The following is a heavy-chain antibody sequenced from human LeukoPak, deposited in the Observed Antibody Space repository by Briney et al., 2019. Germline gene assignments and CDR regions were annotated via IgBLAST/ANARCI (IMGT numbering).Heavy chain of an antibody. CDR2: INPNSGGT. CDR1: GYTFTDYY. J-gene: IGHJ3*02. V-gene: IGHV1-2*02. Sequence: ASVTVSCKASGYTFTDYYMHWVRQAPGQGLEWMGWINPNSGGTNYAQKFQGRVTMTRDTSISTAYMELSRLRSDDTAVYYCARESGGVPASMANAFDIWGQGTMVTVSS. D-gene: IGHD2-2*01. CDR3: ARESGGVPASMANAFDI.